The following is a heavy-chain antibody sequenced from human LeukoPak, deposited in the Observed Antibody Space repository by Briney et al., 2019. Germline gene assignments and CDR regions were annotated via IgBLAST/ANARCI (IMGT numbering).Heavy chain of an antibody. D-gene: IGHD2-15*01. J-gene: IGHJ4*02. CDR1: GFTFSSYS. Sequence: GGSLRLSCATSGFTFSSYSMNWVRQAPGKGLEWVANIKLDGSEKDYVDSVKGRFTISRDNAKNSLYLQMNSLRGDDTAVYYCATVAGDCSGGRCYLLRFDYWGQGTLVTVSS. CDR2: IKLDGSEK. V-gene: IGHV3-7*01. CDR3: ATVAGDCSGGRCYLLRFDY.